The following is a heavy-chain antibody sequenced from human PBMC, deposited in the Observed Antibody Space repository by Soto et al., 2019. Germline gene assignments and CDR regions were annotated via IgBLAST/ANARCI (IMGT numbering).Heavy chain of an antibody. V-gene: IGHV1-69*12. CDR1: GGTFSSYA. CDR2: IIPIFGTA. D-gene: IGHD2-15*01. CDR3: ARDALYCSGGSCYFNWFDP. J-gene: IGHJ5*02. Sequence: QVQLVQSGAEVKKPGSSVKVSCKASGGTFSSYAISWVRQAPGQGLEWMGGIIPIFGTANYAQKFQGRVTITADESTSTAYMELSSLRSEDTTVYYCARDALYCSGGSCYFNWFDPWGQGTLVTVSS.